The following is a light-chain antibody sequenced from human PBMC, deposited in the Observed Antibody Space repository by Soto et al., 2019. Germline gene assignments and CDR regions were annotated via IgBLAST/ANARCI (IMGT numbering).Light chain of an antibody. Sequence: DIVMTQSPLSLPVTPGEPASISCRSSQDLLHSNGYNYLDWYLQKPGQAPQLLIYLGSHRASGVPDRFSGSGSGPDFTLKISRVEAEDVGVYYCMQTLQTPPWTFGQGTRVEIK. CDR2: LGS. J-gene: IGKJ1*01. V-gene: IGKV2-28*01. CDR3: MQTLQTPPWT. CDR1: QDLLHSNGYNY.